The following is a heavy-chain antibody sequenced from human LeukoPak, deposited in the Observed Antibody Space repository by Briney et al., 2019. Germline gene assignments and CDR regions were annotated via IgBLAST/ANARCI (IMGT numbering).Heavy chain of an antibody. J-gene: IGHJ3*02. D-gene: IGHD1-26*01. CDR2: ISSSSSYI. V-gene: IGHV3-21*01. CDR1: GFPFSIYS. Sequence: PGGSLRLSCAASGFPFSIYSVNWLRQAPGKGLEWVSSISSSSSYIHSADSVRGQFTISRDNAKNSLFLQMNSLRAEDTAVYYCARDEWGDSFDIWGQGTMVTVFS. CDR3: ARDEWGDSFDI.